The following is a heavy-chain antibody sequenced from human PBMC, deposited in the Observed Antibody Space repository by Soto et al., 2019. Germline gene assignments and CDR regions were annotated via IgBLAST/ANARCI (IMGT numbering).Heavy chain of an antibody. CDR3: VRSVSSSRLDL. J-gene: IGHJ5*02. Sequence: SGTLSLTCTVSGGSFSPNYWSWIRQPPGKGLEWIGYIYHTGTTYYNMSLKSRVTISEDRSKNQVFLTLRSVTAADTAVYFCVRSVSSSRLDLWGPGTLVTVSS. CDR2: IYHTGTT. V-gene: IGHV4-59*03. CDR1: GGSFSPNY.